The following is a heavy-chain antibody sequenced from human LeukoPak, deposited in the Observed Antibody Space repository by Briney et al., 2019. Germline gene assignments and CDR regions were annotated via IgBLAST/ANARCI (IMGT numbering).Heavy chain of an antibody. V-gene: IGHV3-7*01. CDR3: ARDKEGD. CDR2: IKQDGSER. CDR1: GFTFSRHW. J-gene: IGHJ4*02. Sequence: GGSLRLSCAASGFTFSRHWMSWVRQAPGKGLEWVANIKQDGSERYYVDSVKGRFTISRDNSKNTLYLQMNSLRAEDTAVYYCARDKEGDWGQGTLVTVSS.